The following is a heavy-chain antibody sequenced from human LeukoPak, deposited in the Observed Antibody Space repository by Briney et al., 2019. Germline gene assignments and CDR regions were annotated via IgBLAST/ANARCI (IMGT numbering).Heavy chain of an antibody. CDR1: GFTFRDYY. Sequence: GGSLRLSCTASGFTFRDYYMTWIRQAPGKGLDWVSYISSSGGNTYYADSVKGRFTISRDNAKNSLFLQMNSLRAEDTAVYYCAKDYYDSSGYANPFFDYWGQGTLVTVSS. CDR3: AKDYYDSSGYANPFFDY. J-gene: IGHJ4*02. V-gene: IGHV3-11*01. CDR2: ISSSGGNT. D-gene: IGHD3-22*01.